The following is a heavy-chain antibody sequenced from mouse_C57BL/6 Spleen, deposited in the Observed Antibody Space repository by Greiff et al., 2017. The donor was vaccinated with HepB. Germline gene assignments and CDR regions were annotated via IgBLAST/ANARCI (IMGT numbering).Heavy chain of an antibody. V-gene: IGHV1-26*01. Sequence: EVQLQQSGPELVKPGASVKISCKASGYTFTDYYMNWVKQSHGKSLEWIGDINPNNGGTSYNQKFKGKATLTVDKSSSTAYMELRSLTSEDSAVYYCARWGSSYVGFDYWGQGTTLTVSS. CDR2: INPNNGGT. CDR1: GYTFTDYY. D-gene: IGHD1-1*01. CDR3: ARWGSSYVGFDY. J-gene: IGHJ2*01.